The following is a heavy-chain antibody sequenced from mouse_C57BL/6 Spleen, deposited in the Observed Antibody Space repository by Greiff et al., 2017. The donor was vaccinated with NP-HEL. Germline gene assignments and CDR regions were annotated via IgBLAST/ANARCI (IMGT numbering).Heavy chain of an antibody. J-gene: IGHJ2*01. V-gene: IGHV5-16*01. D-gene: IGHD2-3*01. CDR3: ARVDGYYDYFDY. Sequence: EVKLVESEGGLVQPGSSMKLSCTASGFTFSDYYMAWVRQVPEKGLEWVANINYDGSSTYYLDSLKSRFITSRDNAKNILYLQMSSLKSEDTATYYCARVDGYYDYFDYWGQGTTLTVSS. CDR2: INYDGSST. CDR1: GFTFSDYY.